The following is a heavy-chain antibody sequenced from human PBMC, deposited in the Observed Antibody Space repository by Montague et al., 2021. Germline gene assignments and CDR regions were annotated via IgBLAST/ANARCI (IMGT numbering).Heavy chain of an antibody. Sequence: SETLSLTCAVSGGSIISSNWWSWVRQSPGKGLEWIGEIYHTGSTNYNPSLKSRLTISLDKSNNQVSLNLASVAAADTAVYYCVRMLGYCSGGHCYSNWFDSWGQGALVTVSS. CDR2: IYHTGST. D-gene: IGHD2-15*01. CDR1: GGSIISSNW. J-gene: IGHJ5*01. CDR3: VRMLGYCSGGHCYSNWFDS. V-gene: IGHV4-4*02.